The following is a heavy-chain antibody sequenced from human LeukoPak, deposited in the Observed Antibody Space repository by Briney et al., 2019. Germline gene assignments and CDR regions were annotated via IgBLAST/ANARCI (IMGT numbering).Heavy chain of an antibody. CDR3: ARRLGPIAMFDP. D-gene: IGHD6-6*01. CDR2: IHYSGTT. Sequence: PSETLSLTCTVSGASISSDYWSWIRQPPGKGLEWIGYIHYSGTTNYNPSLKSRVTISLDTSKTQFSLKLNSVTAADTAVFYCARRLGPIAMFDPWGQGTLVTISS. V-gene: IGHV4-59*01. J-gene: IGHJ5*02. CDR1: GASISSDY.